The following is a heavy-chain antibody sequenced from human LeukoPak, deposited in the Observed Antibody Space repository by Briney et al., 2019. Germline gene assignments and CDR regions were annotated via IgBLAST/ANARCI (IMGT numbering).Heavy chain of an antibody. CDR1: GGSISSYY. CDR3: AVSTKNRAFDI. V-gene: IGHV4-4*09. CDR2: IYTSGST. J-gene: IGHJ3*02. Sequence: SVTLSLTCTVSGGSISSYYWSWIRQPPGKGLEWIGYIYTSGSTNYNPSLKSRVTISVDTSKNQFSLKLSSVTAADTAVYYCAVSTKNRAFDIWGQGTMVTVSS.